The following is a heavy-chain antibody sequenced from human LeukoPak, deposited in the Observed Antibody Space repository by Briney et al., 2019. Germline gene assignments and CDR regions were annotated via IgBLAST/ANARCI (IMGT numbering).Heavy chain of an antibody. CDR2: IGSYNGNT. Sequence: ASVKVSCTASDYTFTSFGITWMRRAPGQGLEWMGWIGSYNGNTNYAQKFQGRVTVTTDTSTSTAYMELRGLRSDDTAVYYCARDLAGATTGAIPLFDFWGQGALVTVSS. V-gene: IGHV1-18*01. CDR1: DYTFTSFG. CDR3: ARDLAGATTGAIPLFDF. D-gene: IGHD1-1*01. J-gene: IGHJ4*02.